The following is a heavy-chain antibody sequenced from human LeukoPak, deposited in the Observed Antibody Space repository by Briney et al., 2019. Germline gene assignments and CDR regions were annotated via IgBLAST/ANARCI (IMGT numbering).Heavy chain of an antibody. Sequence: GASVKVSCKASGYTFTSYGISWVRQAPGQGLEWMGWISAYNGNTNYAQKLQGRVTMTTDTSTSTAYMELRSLRSDDTAVYYCAXXXXXXXNWGYPPYYYYYYMDVWGKGTTVTVSS. CDR3: AXXXXXXXNWGYPPYYYYYYMDV. CDR2: ISAYNGNT. CDR1: GYTFTSYG. J-gene: IGHJ6*03. D-gene: IGHD7-27*01. V-gene: IGHV1-18*01.